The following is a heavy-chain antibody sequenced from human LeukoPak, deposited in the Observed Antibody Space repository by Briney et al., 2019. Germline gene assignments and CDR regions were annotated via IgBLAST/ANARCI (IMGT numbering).Heavy chain of an antibody. Sequence: GGSLRLSCAASGFTFSGHWMTWVRQAPGKGLEWVANIREGASGTYYVDSVKGRFTISRDNAKNSLYLQMNSLRAEDTAVYYCARDVMQQYCSGGSCYPYGMDVWGQGATVTVSS. CDR1: GFTFSGHW. CDR2: IREGASGT. CDR3: ARDVMQQYCSGGSCYPYGMDV. J-gene: IGHJ6*02. D-gene: IGHD2-15*01. V-gene: IGHV3-7*01.